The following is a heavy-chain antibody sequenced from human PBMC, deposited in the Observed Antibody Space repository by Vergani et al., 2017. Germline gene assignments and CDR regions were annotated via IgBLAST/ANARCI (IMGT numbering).Heavy chain of an antibody. CDR2: IRSKAYGGTT. CDR1: GFTFGDYA. V-gene: IGHV3-49*03. D-gene: IGHD5-18*01. J-gene: IGHJ4*02. Sequence: EVQLVESGGGLVQPGRSLRLSCTASGFTFGDYAMSWFRQAPGKGLEWVGFIRSKAYGGTTEYAASVKGRFTISRDDSKSIAYLQMNSLKTEDTAVYYCTRVVTSRWLRGPYYFDYWGQGTLVTVSS. CDR3: TRVVTSRWLRGPYYFDY.